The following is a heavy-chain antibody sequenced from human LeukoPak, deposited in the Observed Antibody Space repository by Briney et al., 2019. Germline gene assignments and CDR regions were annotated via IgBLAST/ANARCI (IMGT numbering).Heavy chain of an antibody. CDR1: GYSFTSYW. V-gene: IGHV5-51*01. CDR2: IYPGDSDT. Sequence: GESLKISCKGSGYSFTSYWIGWVRQMPGKGLEWMGIIYPGDSDTRYSPSFQGQVTISADKSISTAYLQWSSLKASDTAMYYCARLGKGSGSYYKSSYYYYYMDVWGKGTTVTVSS. CDR3: ARLGKGSGSYYKSSYYYYYMDV. J-gene: IGHJ6*03. D-gene: IGHD3-10*01.